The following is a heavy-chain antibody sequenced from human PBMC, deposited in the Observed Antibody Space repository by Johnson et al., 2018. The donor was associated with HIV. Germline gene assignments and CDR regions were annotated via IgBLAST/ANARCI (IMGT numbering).Heavy chain of an antibody. V-gene: IGHV3-30*02. CDR3: ATSLYYYDSSGFSFDAFDI. J-gene: IGHJ3*02. Sequence: QVQLVESGGGVVQPGRSLRLSCAASGFTFSSYGMHWVRQAPGKGLEWVAFIRYDGSNKYYADSVKGRFTISRDNSKNTLYLQMNSLRAEDTAVYYCATSLYYYDSSGFSFDAFDIWGQGTLVTVSS. CDR1: GFTFSSYG. D-gene: IGHD3-22*01. CDR2: IRYDGSNK.